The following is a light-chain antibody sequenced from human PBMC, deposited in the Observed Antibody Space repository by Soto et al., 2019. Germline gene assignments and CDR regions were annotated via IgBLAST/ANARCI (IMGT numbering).Light chain of an antibody. CDR2: GVS. Sequence: QSVLTQPPSASGSPGQSVTISCTGTSSDVGGYDYVSWYQQHPGKAPKLMIHGVSKRPSGVPDRFSGSKSGNTASLTVSGLQAEDEADYYCSSYAGRNNLIFGGGTKVTVL. V-gene: IGLV2-8*01. CDR3: SSYAGRNNLI. J-gene: IGLJ2*01. CDR1: SSDVGGYDY.